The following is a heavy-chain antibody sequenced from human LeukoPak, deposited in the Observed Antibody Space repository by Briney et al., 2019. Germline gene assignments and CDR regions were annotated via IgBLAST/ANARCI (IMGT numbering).Heavy chain of an antibody. CDR2: ISYDGSNK. Sequence: GGSLRLSCAASGFTFSSYGMHWVRQAPGKGLEWVAVISYDGSNKYYADSVKGRFTISRDNSKNTLYLQMNSLRAEDTAVYYCAKGPYGDPLEWGHFDYWGQGTLVTVSS. D-gene: IGHD4-17*01. CDR3: AKGPYGDPLEWGHFDY. CDR1: GFTFSSYG. J-gene: IGHJ4*02. V-gene: IGHV3-30*18.